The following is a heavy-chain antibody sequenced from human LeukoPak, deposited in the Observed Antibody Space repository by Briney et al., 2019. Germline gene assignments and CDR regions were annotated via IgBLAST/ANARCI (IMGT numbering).Heavy chain of an antibody. V-gene: IGHV4-4*07. CDR1: GGSISSYY. CDR2: IYTSGST. CDR3: TRDGGGLRYYYYIDV. Sequence: SETLSLTCTVSGGSISSYYWSWIRQPAGKGLEWIGRIYTSGSTNYNPSLKSRVTMSVDTSKNQFSLKLSSVTAADTAVYYCTRDGGGLRYYYYIDVWGKGTTVTVSS. J-gene: IGHJ6*03. D-gene: IGHD3-16*01.